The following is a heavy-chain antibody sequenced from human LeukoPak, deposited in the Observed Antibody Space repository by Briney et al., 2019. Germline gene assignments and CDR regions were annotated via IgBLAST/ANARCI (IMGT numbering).Heavy chain of an antibody. J-gene: IGHJ3*02. CDR3: ARISYGARDAFDI. CDR2: IWYDGSNK. Sequence: GGSLRLSCAASGFTFSSYGMHWVRQAPGKGLEWVAVIWYDGSNKYYADSVKGRFTISRDNSKNTLYLQMNSLRAEDTAVYYCARISYGARDAFDIWGQGTMVTVSS. CDR1: GFTFSSYG. V-gene: IGHV3-33*01. D-gene: IGHD4-17*01.